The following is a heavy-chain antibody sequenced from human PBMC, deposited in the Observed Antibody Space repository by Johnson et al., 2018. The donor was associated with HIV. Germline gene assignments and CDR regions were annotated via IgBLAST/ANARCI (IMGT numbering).Heavy chain of an antibody. CDR1: GFTFSSHA. V-gene: IGHV3-30*04. J-gene: IGHJ3*02. CDR3: ARDGGSYSTEI. D-gene: IGHD3-16*01. Sequence: QVQLVESVGGVVQPGRSLRLSCAASGFTFSSHAMHWARQAPGKGLEWVAVITYDGRNKYYADPGRGRYTISRDNSKNTLYLKMNRLRAEETAVYSGARDGGSYSTEIWRQGTMVTVYS. CDR2: ITYDGRNK.